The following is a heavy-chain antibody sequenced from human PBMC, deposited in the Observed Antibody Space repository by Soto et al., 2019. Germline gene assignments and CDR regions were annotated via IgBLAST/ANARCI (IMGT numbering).Heavy chain of an antibody. J-gene: IGHJ4*02. CDR3: ASSPGFFDY. Sequence: PSETLSLTCTVSGASIINYYWAWIRQSPGGGLESIGYVSNTATTTYNPSLKNRVTISVDASKSQFYLKLRSVTAADTAVYYCASSPGFFDYRGQGSSVIVSS. CDR2: VSNTATT. CDR1: GASIINYY. V-gene: IGHV4-59*01. D-gene: IGHD5-12*01.